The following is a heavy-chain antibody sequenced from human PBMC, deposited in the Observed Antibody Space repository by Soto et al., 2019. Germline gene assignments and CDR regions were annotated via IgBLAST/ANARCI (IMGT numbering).Heavy chain of an antibody. J-gene: IGHJ4*02. D-gene: IGHD2-15*01. V-gene: IGHV4-59*08. Sequence: QVPLQESGPGLVKPSETLSLTCTVSGGSISGYYWSWIRQPPGKGLEWIGYIYYSGITNYNPSLNSRVTISVDTSKSQFSLKLRSVTAADTAVYYCARLPAANFFDYWGQGTLVTVSS. CDR2: IYYSGIT. CDR1: GGSISGYY. CDR3: ARLPAANFFDY.